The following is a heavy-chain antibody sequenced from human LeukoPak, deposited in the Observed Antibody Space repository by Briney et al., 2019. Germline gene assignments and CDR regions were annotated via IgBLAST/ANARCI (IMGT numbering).Heavy chain of an antibody. J-gene: IGHJ4*02. CDR2: IVPDSGGT. D-gene: IGHD5-18*01. CDR1: GYTFTDYY. Sequence: GASVKVSCKASGYTFTDYYIHWVRQAPGEGLEWMGWIVPDSGGTNYAQKFQGRVTMTRDTSIGTAYMELSRLTSDDTAIYYCTTPFTRYGYWSQGTLVTVSS. V-gene: IGHV1-2*02. CDR3: TTPFTRYGY.